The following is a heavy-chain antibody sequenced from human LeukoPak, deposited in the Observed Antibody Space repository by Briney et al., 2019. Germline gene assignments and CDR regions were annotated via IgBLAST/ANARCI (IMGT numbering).Heavy chain of an antibody. Sequence: GGSLRLSCAASGSIFSSYWMHWVRQVPGKGLVWVSRIKSDGSSTSYADSVKGRFTISRDNAKNTLYLQMNSLRAEDTAVYYCARDGWGSSMGYWGQGTLVTVSS. D-gene: IGHD3-10*01. CDR2: IKSDGSST. V-gene: IGHV3-74*01. J-gene: IGHJ4*02. CDR3: ARDGWGSSMGY. CDR1: GSIFSSYW.